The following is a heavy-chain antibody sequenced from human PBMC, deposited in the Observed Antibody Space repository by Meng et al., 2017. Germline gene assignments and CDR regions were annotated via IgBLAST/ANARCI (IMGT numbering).Heavy chain of an antibody. V-gene: IGHV4-34*01. CDR3: ARGVQCSTSCYIDY. D-gene: IGHD2-2*02. CDR1: GGSFSGYY. Sequence: QGQVQQWGAGLLKPSETLSLTCAVYGGSFSGYYWSWIRQPPGKGLEWIGEINHSGSTNYNPSLKSRVTISVDTSKNQFSLKLSSVTAADTAVYYCARGVQCSTSCYIDYWGQGTLVTVSS. CDR2: INHSGST. J-gene: IGHJ4*02.